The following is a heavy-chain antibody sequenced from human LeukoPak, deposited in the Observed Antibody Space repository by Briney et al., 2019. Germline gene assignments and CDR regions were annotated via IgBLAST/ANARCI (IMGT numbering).Heavy chain of an antibody. CDR2: IRYDGSNK. CDR3: ARDRYSSGWDLYYYYYYMDV. Sequence: GGSLRLSCAASGFTFSSYGMHWVRQAPGKGLEWVAFIRYDGSNKYYADSVKGRFTISRDNSKNTLYLQMNSLRAEDTAVYYCARDRYSSGWDLYYYYYYMDVWGKGTTVTVSS. CDR1: GFTFSSYG. J-gene: IGHJ6*03. D-gene: IGHD6-19*01. V-gene: IGHV3-30*02.